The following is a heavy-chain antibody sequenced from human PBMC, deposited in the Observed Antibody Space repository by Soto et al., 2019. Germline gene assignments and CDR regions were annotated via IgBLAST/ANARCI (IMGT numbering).Heavy chain of an antibody. CDR2: IFYTGST. V-gene: IGHV4-59*01. Sequence: LSLTCTVSGGSMSGYYCSWIRQPPGKGLEYIGYIFYTGSTSYNASLTSRVAISLDTPNNQISLKLKSVTAADTAVYYCARSGHSFGGVVWGQGILVTVSS. CDR3: ARSGHSFGGVV. CDR1: GGSMSGYY. J-gene: IGHJ4*02. D-gene: IGHD3-16*01.